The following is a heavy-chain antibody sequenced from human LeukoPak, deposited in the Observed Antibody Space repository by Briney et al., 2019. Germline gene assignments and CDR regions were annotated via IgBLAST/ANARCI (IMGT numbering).Heavy chain of an antibody. D-gene: IGHD3-3*01. CDR1: GFTFSSYW. CDR3: ARVHYDFWSGYYRPLYYFDY. V-gene: IGHV3-7*01. J-gene: IGHJ4*02. Sequence: PGGSLRLSCAASGFTFSSYWMSWVRQAPGKGLEWVANIKQDGSEKYYVDSEKGRFTISRDNAKNSLYLQMNSLRAEDTAVYYCARVHYDFWSGYYRPLYYFDYWGQGTLVTVSS. CDR2: IKQDGSEK.